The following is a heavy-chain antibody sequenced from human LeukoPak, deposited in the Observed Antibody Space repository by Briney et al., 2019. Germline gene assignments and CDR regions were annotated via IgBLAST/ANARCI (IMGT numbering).Heavy chain of an antibody. D-gene: IGHD5-18*01. CDR2: INPNSGGT. CDR3: ARDTTAMVTRWFDP. CDR1: GYTFTGYY. V-gene: IGHV1-2*02. J-gene: IGHJ5*02. Sequence: ASVKVSCKASGYTFTGYYMHWVRQAPGQGLEWMGWINPNSGGTNYAQKFQGRVTMTRDTSISTAYMELSRLRSDDTAVYYCARDTTAMVTRWFDPWGQGTLVTVSS.